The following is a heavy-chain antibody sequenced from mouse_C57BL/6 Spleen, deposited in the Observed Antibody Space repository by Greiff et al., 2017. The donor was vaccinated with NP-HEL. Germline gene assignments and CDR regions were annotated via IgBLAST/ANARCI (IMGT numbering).Heavy chain of an antibody. D-gene: IGHD1-1*01. Sequence: QVLLQQPGAELVRPGSSVKLSCKASGYTFTSYWMHWVKQRPIQGLEWIGNIDPSDSETHYNQKFKDKATLTVDKSSSTAYMQLSSLTSEDSAVYYCARYYGSGFDYWGQGTTLTVSS. CDR1: GYTFTSYW. CDR2: IDPSDSET. V-gene: IGHV1-52*01. CDR3: ARYYGSGFDY. J-gene: IGHJ2*01.